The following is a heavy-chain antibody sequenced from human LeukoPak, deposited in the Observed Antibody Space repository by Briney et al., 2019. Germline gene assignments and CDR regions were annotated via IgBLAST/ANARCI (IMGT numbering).Heavy chain of an antibody. J-gene: IGHJ4*02. CDR1: GCTLTGYF. V-gene: IGHV1-2*02. D-gene: IGHD5/OR15-5a*01. CDR3: ARSWGVEMSTIEPFDY. CDR2: INPNSGGT. Sequence: ASVKVSCKASGCTLTGYFVHWVRQAPGQGLEWMGWINPNSGGTNYAQKFQGRVTMTRDTSISTAYMDVRRMRYDDTAVYYCARSWGVEMSTIEPFDYWGQGTLVTVSS.